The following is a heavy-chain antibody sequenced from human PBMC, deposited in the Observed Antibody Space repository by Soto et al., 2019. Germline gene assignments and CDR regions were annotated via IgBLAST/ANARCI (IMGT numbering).Heavy chain of an antibody. CDR2: INPNSGGT. CDR1: GYTFTGYY. J-gene: IGHJ5*02. CDR3: ARGDCSSTSCYRGYPFDP. D-gene: IGHD2-2*01. V-gene: IGHV1-2*04. Sequence: ASVKVSCKASGYTFTGYYMHWVRQAPGQGLEWMGWINPNSGGTNYAQKFQGWVTMTRDTSISTAYMELSRLRSDDTAVYYCARGDCSSTSCYRGYPFDPWGQGTLVTVSS.